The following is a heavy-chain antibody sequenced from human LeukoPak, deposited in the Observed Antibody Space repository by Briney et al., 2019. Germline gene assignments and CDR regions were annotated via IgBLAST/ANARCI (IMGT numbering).Heavy chain of an antibody. CDR3: AREVVVAATYPYYYYMDV. D-gene: IGHD2-15*01. V-gene: IGHV3-30*04. Sequence: SGGSLRLSCAASGFTFSSYAMHWVRQAPGKGLEWVAVISNGGSNKYYADSVKGRFTISRDNSKNTLYLQMNSLRAEDTAVYYCAREVVVAATYPYYYYMDVWGKGTTVTVSS. CDR1: GFTFSSYA. J-gene: IGHJ6*03. CDR2: ISNGGSNK.